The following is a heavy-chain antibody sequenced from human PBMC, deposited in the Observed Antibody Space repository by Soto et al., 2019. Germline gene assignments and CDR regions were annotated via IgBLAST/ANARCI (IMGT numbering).Heavy chain of an antibody. CDR3: AKDSYDILTGQKRYFDS. D-gene: IGHD3-9*01. CDR2: ISWDGGIT. CDR1: VFTFNAYT. Sequence: GGSLRLSCAASVFTFNAYTMHWVRQAPGKGLEWVSLISWDGGITYYGDSVKGRFTVSRDNSDNSLYLQMTSLRSDDTAFYYCAKDSYDILTGQKRYFDSWGQGTLVTVSS. V-gene: IGHV3-43*01. J-gene: IGHJ4*02.